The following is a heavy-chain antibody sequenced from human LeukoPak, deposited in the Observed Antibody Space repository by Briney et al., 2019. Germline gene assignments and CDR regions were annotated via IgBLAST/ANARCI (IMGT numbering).Heavy chain of an antibody. CDR3: ARRIRYFDRTYYYYYYYGMDV. Sequence: SETLSLTCAVYGGSFSGYYWSWIRQPPGKGLEWIGEINHSGSTNYNPSRKSRVTISVDTSKNQFSLKLSSVTAADTAVYYCARRIRYFDRTYYYYYYYGMDVWGQGTTVTVSS. V-gene: IGHV4-34*01. J-gene: IGHJ6*02. CDR1: GGSFSGYY. D-gene: IGHD3-9*01. CDR2: INHSGST.